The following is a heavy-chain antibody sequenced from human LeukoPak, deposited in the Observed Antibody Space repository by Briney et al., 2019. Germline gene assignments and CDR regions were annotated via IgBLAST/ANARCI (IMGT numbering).Heavy chain of an antibody. CDR1: GYTFTSYG. Sequence: ASVKVSCKASGYTFTSYGISWVRQAPGQGLAWMGWISPYNGNTNYAQKLQGRVTMTTDTSTSTAYMVLRSLRSDDTAVYYCARDVVVVVAATRSNWFDPWGQGTLVTVSS. V-gene: IGHV1-18*01. J-gene: IGHJ5*02. CDR2: ISPYNGNT. D-gene: IGHD2-15*01. CDR3: ARDVVVVVAATRSNWFDP.